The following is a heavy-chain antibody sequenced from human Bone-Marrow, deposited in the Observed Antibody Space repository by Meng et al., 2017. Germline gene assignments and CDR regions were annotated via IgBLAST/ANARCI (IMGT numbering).Heavy chain of an antibody. V-gene: IGHV4-4*07. CDR1: GGSISSYY. J-gene: IGHJ5*02. Sequence: ESLKISCTVSGGSISSYYWSWIRQPAGKGLEWIGRIYTSGSTNYNPSLKSRVTMSVDTSKNQFSLKLSSVTAADTAVYYCARGQLDWFDPWGQGTPVTVSS. D-gene: IGHD1-1*01. CDR2: IYTSGST. CDR3: ARGQLDWFDP.